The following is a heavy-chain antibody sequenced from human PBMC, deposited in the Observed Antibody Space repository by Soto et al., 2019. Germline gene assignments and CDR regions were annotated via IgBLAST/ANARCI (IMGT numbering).Heavy chain of an antibody. J-gene: IGHJ6*02. CDR1: GFTFSSYS. D-gene: IGHD2-2*01. CDR2: ISSSSSYI. Sequence: EVQLVESGGGLVKPGGSLRLSCAASGFTFSSYSMNWVRQAPGKGLEWVSSISSSSSYIYYADSVKGRITISRDNAKHSLYLQMTSLRAEETVVYYSASLGHQLLRSRGEGYYYYGMDVWGQGTTVTVSS. CDR3: ASLGHQLLRSRGEGYYYYGMDV. V-gene: IGHV3-21*01.